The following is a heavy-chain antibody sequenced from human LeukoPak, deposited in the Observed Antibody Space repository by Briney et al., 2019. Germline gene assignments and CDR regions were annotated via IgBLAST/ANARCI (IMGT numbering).Heavy chain of an antibody. V-gene: IGHV3-30*02. CDR1: GFTFSSYA. J-gene: IGHJ4*02. Sequence: GGSLRLSCAASGFTFSSYAMHWVRQAPGKGLEWVAFIRYDGRNKYYADSVKGRFTISRDNSKNTLYLQMNSLRAEDTSVYYCAKDLGDSGPTPDSDYWGQGTLVTVSS. CDR2: IRYDGRNK. CDR3: AKDLGDSGPTPDSDY. D-gene: IGHD1-26*01.